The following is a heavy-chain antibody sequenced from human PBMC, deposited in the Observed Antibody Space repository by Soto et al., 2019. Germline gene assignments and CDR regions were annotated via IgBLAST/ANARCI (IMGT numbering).Heavy chain of an antibody. CDR3: ARNIDYYYGPGSGNGHGV. CDR2: INPKFGDT. D-gene: IGHD3-10*01. Sequence: QVQLVQSGAEVKEPGDSVRVSCEASGYTFTAYYIHWVRQAPGQGLEWMGWINPKFGDTTYAQDFQGRVSMTRDMSISTGYMELSRLTSHDTAIYYCARNIDYYYGPGSGNGHGVWGQGTTVTVCS. V-gene: IGHV1-2*02. CDR1: GYTFTAYY. J-gene: IGHJ6*02.